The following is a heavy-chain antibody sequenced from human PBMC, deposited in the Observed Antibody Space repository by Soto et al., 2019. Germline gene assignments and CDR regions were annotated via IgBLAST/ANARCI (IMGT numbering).Heavy chain of an antibody. CDR3: AKNQGVELVPLATVDWFDP. V-gene: IGHV3-74*01. J-gene: IGHJ5*02. CDR2: INSDGSST. Sequence: PGGSLILSCAASGFTFSSYWMHWVRQAPGKGLVWVSRINSDGSSTSYADSVKGRFTISRDNSKSTVYLELNNLSAEDTAVYHCAKNQGVELVPLATVDWFDPWGQGSVATVSS. CDR1: GFTFSSYW. D-gene: IGHD1-26*01.